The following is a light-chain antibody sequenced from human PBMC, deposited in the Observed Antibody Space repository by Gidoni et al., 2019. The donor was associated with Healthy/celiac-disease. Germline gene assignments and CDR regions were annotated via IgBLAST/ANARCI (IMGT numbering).Light chain of an antibody. J-gene: IGKJ4*01. CDR2: AAS. CDR1: QSISSY. Sequence: DIQITQSPSSLSASVGDRVTITCRASQSISSYLNWYQQKPGKAPKLLIYAASSLQSGVPSRFSGSGSGKDFNLTISSLQHEDFATYYCQQSYSTPPLTFGGGTKVEIK. V-gene: IGKV1-39*01. CDR3: QQSYSTPPLT.